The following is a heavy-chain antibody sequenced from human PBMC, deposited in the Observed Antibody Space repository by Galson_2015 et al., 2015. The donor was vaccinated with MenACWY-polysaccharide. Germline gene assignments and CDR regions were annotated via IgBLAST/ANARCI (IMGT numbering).Heavy chain of an antibody. J-gene: IGHJ6*02. CDR3: ARDRDSTILYYYGMDV. Sequence: SLRLSCAASGFTFSTYNLNWVRQAPGKGLEWVSSIGRSSSYIYYSDSVQGRFTISGDNAKNSLYLEMNSLRAEDTAVYYCARDRDSTILYYYGMDVWGQGTTVTVSS. V-gene: IGHV3-21*01. CDR2: IGRSSSYI. CDR1: GFTFSTYN. D-gene: IGHD1-26*01.